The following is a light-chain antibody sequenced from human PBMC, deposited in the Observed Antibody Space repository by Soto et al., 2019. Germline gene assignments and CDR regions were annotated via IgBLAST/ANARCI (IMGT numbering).Light chain of an antibody. V-gene: IGLV2-8*01. CDR3: TSYGGRDNLM. CDR1: SNDIGGYYL. J-gene: IGLJ3*02. Sequence: QSAPTQPASVSGSPGQSITISCTGISNDIGGYYLVSWYQQHPGQAPKLIIYEDTKRPSGVPDRFSGSKSGNTASLTVSGLQAEDEADYYCTSYGGRDNLMFGGGTKLTVL. CDR2: EDT.